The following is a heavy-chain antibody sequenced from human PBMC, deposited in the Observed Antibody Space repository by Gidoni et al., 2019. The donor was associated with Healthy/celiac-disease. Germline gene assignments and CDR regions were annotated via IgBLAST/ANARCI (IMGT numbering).Heavy chain of an antibody. Sequence: QVQLQQWGAGLLKPSETLSLTCAVYGGSFSGYYWSWIRQPPGKGLEWIGEINHSGSTNYNPSLKSRVTISVDTSKNQFSLKLSSVTAADTAVYYCARELARRPAGPVFDYWGQGTLVTVSS. D-gene: IGHD2-2*01. CDR3: ARELARRPAGPVFDY. CDR1: GGSFSGYY. J-gene: IGHJ4*02. CDR2: INHSGST. V-gene: IGHV4-34*01.